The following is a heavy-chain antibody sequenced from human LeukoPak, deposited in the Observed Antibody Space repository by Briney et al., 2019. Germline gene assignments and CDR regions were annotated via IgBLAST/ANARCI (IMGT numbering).Heavy chain of an antibody. V-gene: IGHV1-69*05. CDR1: GGTFSSYA. J-gene: IGHJ5*02. CDR3: AFGEFGVFWFDP. D-gene: IGHD3-10*01. CDR2: IIPIFGAA. Sequence: SVKVSCKASGGTFSSYAISWVRQAPGQGLEWMGRIIPIFGAANYAQKFQGRVTITTDESTSTAYMELSSLRSEDTAVYYCAFGEFGVFWFDPWGQGTLVTVPS.